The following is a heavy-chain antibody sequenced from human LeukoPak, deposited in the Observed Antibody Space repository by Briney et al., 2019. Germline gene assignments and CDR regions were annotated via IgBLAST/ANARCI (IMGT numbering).Heavy chain of an antibody. V-gene: IGHV3-23*01. J-gene: IGHJ4*02. D-gene: IGHD6-19*01. CDR1: GFTFSSYA. CDR3: AKGSGWYV. Sequence: PGGSLRLSCAASGFTFSSYAMTWVRQAPGKGLKWVSVINTSGGNTDYADPVKGRFTISRDNSKNTLYLQMNSLRAEDTAVYYCAKGSGWYVWGQGTLVTVSS. CDR2: INTSGGNT.